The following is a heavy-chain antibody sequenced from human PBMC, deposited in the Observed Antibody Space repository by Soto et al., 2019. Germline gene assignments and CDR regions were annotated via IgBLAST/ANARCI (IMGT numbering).Heavy chain of an antibody. CDR3: ARKARDGYNSFAFDI. D-gene: IGHD5-12*01. CDR2: IYYSGST. J-gene: IGHJ3*02. Sequence: SETLSLTCTVSGGSISSYYWSWIRQPPGKGLEWIGYIYYSGSTNYNPSLKSRVTISVDTSKNQFSLKLSSVTAADTAVYYCARKARDGYNSFAFDICGQGTMVTVSS. V-gene: IGHV4-59*01. CDR1: GGSISSYY.